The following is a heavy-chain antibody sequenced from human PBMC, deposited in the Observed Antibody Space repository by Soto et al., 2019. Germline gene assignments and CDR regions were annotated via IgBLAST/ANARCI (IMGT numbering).Heavy chain of an antibody. V-gene: IGHV1-46*01. J-gene: IGHJ4*02. Sequence: ASVKVSCKASGYTFTSYYMHWVRQAPGQGLEWMGIINPSGGSTSYAQKFQGRVTMTRDTSTSTVYMELSSLRSEDTAVYYCARGSLDIVVVPAAPFDYWGQGTLVTVSS. D-gene: IGHD2-2*03. CDR1: GYTFTSYY. CDR3: ARGSLDIVVVPAAPFDY. CDR2: INPSGGST.